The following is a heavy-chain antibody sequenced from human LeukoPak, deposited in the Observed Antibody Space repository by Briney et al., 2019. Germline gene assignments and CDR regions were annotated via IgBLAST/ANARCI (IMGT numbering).Heavy chain of an antibody. CDR2: INQSGST. Sequence: SETLSLTCTVSGGSTSRYYWSWIRQPPGKRLEWLGYINQSGSTTYNPSLKSRLTMSVDTSKNQISLNLISLTAADTAVYYCARLPGIAAVWGQETLVTVSS. CDR3: ARLPGIAAV. CDR1: GGSTSRYY. J-gene: IGHJ4*02. D-gene: IGHD6-13*01. V-gene: IGHV4-59*08.